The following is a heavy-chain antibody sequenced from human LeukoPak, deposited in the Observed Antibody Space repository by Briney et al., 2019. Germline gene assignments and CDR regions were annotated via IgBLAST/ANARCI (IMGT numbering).Heavy chain of an antibody. V-gene: IGHV1-18*01. J-gene: IGHJ4*02. CDR3: ARLAYGANYIDY. CDR1: GYTFTNYD. Sequence: ASVKVSCKASGYTFTNYDINWVRQAPGQGLEWMGWISAHNGNTNYAQKLQGRVTMTTDTSTTAAYMEMRSLRSDDTAVYYCARLAYGANYIDYWGQGTLVTVSS. D-gene: IGHD4-17*01. CDR2: ISAHNGNT.